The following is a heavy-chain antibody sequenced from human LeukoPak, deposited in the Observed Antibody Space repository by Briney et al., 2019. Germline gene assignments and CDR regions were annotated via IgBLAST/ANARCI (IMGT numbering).Heavy chain of an antibody. CDR1: GFTFSTYW. V-gene: IGHV3-7*04. Sequence: GGSLRLSCAASGFTFSTYWMSWVRQAPGKGLEWVANIKQDGSEKYYVDSVKGRFTISRDNAKNSLYLQMNSLRAEDTAVYYCARRFYSSYYYYGMDVWGQGTTVTVSS. CDR2: IKQDGSEK. J-gene: IGHJ6*02. CDR3: ARRFYSSYYYYGMDV. D-gene: IGHD3-3*01.